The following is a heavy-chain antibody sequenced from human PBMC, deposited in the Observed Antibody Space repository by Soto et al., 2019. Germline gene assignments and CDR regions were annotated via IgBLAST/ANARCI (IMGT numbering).Heavy chain of an antibody. J-gene: IGHJ4*02. CDR2: IYPGDSDT. V-gene: IGHV5-51*01. D-gene: IGHD3-22*01. CDR3: ARHYGRQYYYDSSGYIGY. Sequence: GEPLKLSCKGSGYSFTSYWIGWVRQMHGKGLEWMGIIYPGDSDTRYSPSFQGQVTISADKSISTAYLQWSSLKASDTAMYYCARHYGRQYYYDSSGYIGYWGQGTLVTFLL. CDR1: GYSFTSYW.